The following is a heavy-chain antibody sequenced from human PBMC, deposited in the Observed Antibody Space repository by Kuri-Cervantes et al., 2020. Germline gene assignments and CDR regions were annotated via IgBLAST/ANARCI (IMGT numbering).Heavy chain of an antibody. CDR2: IYYSGGT. CDR3: AREGYYYDSSGYYQGVGWFDP. CDR1: GGSISSYY. D-gene: IGHD3-22*01. Sequence: SETLSLTCSVSGGSISSYYWSWIRQSPGKGLEWIGYIYYSGGTTYNPSLKSRVTISVDTSKNQFSLKLSSVTAADTAVYYCAREGYYYDSSGYYQGVGWFDPWGQGTLVTVSS. J-gene: IGHJ5*02. V-gene: IGHV4-59*01.